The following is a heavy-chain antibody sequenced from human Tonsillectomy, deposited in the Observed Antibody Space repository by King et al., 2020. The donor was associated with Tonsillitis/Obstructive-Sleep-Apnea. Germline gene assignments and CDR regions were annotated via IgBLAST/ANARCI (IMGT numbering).Heavy chain of an antibody. V-gene: IGHV1-69*09. Sequence: QLVQSGAEVKKPGSSVKVSCKASGGTFSSYAITWVRQAPGQGLEWMGRIIPILDIANYAQKFQRRVTITADKSTTTAYMEVISLRSEDTAVYYCAGDIPPREGLGTCYFDLWGRGTLVTVAS. CDR1: GGTFSSYA. CDR3: AGDIPPREGLGTCYFDL. D-gene: IGHD1-1*01. CDR2: IIPILDIA. J-gene: IGHJ2*01.